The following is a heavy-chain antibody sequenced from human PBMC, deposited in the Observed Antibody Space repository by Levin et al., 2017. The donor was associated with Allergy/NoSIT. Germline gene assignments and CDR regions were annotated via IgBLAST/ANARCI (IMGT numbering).Heavy chain of an antibody. J-gene: IGHJ4*02. CDR1: RFIXXYFC. CDR2: VGTRNGDR. V-gene: IGHV1-18*01. D-gene: IGHD2-21*01. Sequence: ASVKVSCMASRFIXXYFCXXXXXXXXXXGLEWMGWVGTRNGDRRYAQKFQDRVTMTTDTSTGTAYLQVRSLRPDDTAVYFCARLWRGGDDWGQGTLVTVSS. CDR3: ARLWRGGDD.